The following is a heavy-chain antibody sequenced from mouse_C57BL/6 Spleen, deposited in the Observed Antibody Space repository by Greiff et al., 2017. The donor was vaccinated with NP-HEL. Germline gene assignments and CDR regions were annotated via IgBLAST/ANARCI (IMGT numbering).Heavy chain of an antibody. Sequence: EVKVVESGGDLVKPGGSLKLSCAASGFTFSSYGMSWVRQTPDKRLEWVATISSGGSYTYYPQSVKGRFTISRDNAKNTLYLQMSSLKSEDTAMYYCARDTTAHWYFDVWGTGTTVTVSS. CDR1: GFTFSSYG. D-gene: IGHD1-2*01. CDR3: ARDTTAHWYFDV. CDR2: ISSGGSYT. V-gene: IGHV5-6*01. J-gene: IGHJ1*03.